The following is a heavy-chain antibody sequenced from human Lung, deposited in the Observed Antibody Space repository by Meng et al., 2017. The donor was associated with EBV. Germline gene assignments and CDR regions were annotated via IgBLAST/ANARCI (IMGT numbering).Heavy chain of an antibody. CDR3: ARVVAGRYNWFDP. D-gene: IGHD6-6*01. CDR2: IYYSGST. CDR1: GGSGSSGSYY. J-gene: IGHJ5*02. V-gene: IGHV4-61*01. Sequence: QGHLGESGPGLVKPSETLSLTCTVSGGSGSSGSYYWSWIRQPPGKGLEWIGYIYYSGSTNYNPSLKSLVTISVDTSKNQFSLKLSSVTAADTAVYYCARVVAGRYNWFDPWGQGTLVTVSS.